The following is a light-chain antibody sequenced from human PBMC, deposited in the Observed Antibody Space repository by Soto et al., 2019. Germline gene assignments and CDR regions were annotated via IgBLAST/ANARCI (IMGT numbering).Light chain of an antibody. CDR2: EVS. CDR1: SSDVGSYNR. Sequence: QSALTQPPSVSGSPGQSVTISCTGTSSDVGSYNRVSWYQQSPGTAPKLMIYEVSNRPSGVPDRFSGSKSGNTASLTIPGPQAEDEADYYCSSYTSSSTYVFGTGTKVTVL. CDR3: SSYTSSSTYV. V-gene: IGLV2-18*02. J-gene: IGLJ1*01.